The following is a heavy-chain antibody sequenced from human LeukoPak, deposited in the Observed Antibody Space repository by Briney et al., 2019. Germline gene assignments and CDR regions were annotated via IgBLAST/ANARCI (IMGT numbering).Heavy chain of an antibody. D-gene: IGHD5-12*01. Sequence: SEALSLTCTVSGGSISSSSYYWAWIRQPPGKGLEWIGSIFYSGTTFYNPSLKTRVTIFVDTSKNQFSLKLNSVTAADTAVYYCARRDIVTTINTWGQGTLVTVSS. CDR1: GGSISSSSYY. CDR3: ARRDIVTTINT. V-gene: IGHV4-39*01. CDR2: IFYSGTT. J-gene: IGHJ4*02.